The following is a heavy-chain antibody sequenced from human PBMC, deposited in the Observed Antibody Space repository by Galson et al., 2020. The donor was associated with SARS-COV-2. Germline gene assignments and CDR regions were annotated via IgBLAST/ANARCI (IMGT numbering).Heavy chain of an antibody. CDR1: GYTLTELS. V-gene: IGHV1-24*01. CDR3: ATGPAVAGTLSGYYYYDGMDV. CDR2: FDPEDGET. D-gene: IGHD6-19*01. J-gene: IGHJ6*02. Sequence: ASVKVSCKVSGYTLTELSMHWVRQAPGKGLEWMGGFDPEDGETIYAQKFQGKVTMTEDTSTDTAYMELSSLRSEDTAVYYCATGPAVAGTLSGYYYYDGMDVWGQGTTVTVSS.